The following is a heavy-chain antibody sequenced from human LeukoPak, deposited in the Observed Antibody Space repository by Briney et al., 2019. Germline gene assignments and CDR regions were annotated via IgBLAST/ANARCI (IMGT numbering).Heavy chain of an antibody. CDR2: ISAYNGNT. D-gene: IGHD1-26*01. CDR1: GYTFTSYG. Sequence: ASVKVSCKASGYTFTSYGISWVRQAPGQGLEWMGWISAYNGNTNYAQKLQGRVTMTTDTSTSTAYMELRSLRSDDTAVYYCARVVERWELPSYNWFDPWGQGTLVTVSS. CDR3: ARVVERWELPSYNWFDP. V-gene: IGHV1-18*01. J-gene: IGHJ5*02.